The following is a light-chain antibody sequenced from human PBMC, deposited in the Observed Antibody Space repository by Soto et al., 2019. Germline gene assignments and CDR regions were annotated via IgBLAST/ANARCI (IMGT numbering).Light chain of an antibody. V-gene: IGKV3-20*01. Sequence: EIVMTQSPATLSVSPGERATLSCRASQSVSSSRLAWYQQKPGQAPRLLIYGGSSRATGIPVRFSGSGSETDFTLTITRLEPEDFAVYYCQQYSSSRTFGQGTKVDIK. CDR1: QSVSSSR. J-gene: IGKJ1*01. CDR3: QQYSSSRT. CDR2: GGS.